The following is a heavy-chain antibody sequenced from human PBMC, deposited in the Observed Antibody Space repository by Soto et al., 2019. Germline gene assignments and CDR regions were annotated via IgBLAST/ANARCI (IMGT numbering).Heavy chain of an antibody. V-gene: IGHV1-24*01. CDR3: ATGGRGYYDSSGYYFH. CDR2: FDPEDGET. D-gene: IGHD3-22*01. J-gene: IGHJ4*02. Sequence: ASVKVSCAVSGYTLTELSMHWVRQAPGKGLEWMGGFDPEDGETIYAQKFQGRVTMTEDTSTDTAYMELSSLRSEDTAVYYCATGGRGYYDSSGYYFHWGQGTLVTVSS. CDR1: GYTLTELS.